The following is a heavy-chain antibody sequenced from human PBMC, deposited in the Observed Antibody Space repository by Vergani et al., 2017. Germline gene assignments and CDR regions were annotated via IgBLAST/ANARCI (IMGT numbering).Heavy chain of an antibody. D-gene: IGHD6-19*01. V-gene: IGHV4-59*11. Sequence: QVQLQESGPGLVKSSKTLSLTCSVSFDSIRNLYCNWIRQPPGKGLEWIGSIHYSENTNYNPSLKTRVTISVDTSKNQFSLTLTSVTAAETAVYYCASDTHSGQRADRWGQGILVTVTS. J-gene: IGHJ5*02. CDR3: ASDTHSGQRADR. CDR2: IHYSENT. CDR1: FDSIRNLY.